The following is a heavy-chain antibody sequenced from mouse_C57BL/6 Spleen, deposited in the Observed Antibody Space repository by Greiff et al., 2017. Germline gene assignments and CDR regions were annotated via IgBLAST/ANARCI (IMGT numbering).Heavy chain of an antibody. CDR3: ARGGGSPYAMDY. CDR2: INPNNGGT. V-gene: IGHV1-26*01. CDR1: GYTFTDYY. Sequence: VQLQQSGPELVKPGASVKISCKASGYTFTDYYMNWVKQSHGKSLEWIGDINPNNGGTSYNQKFKGKATLTVDKSSSTAYMELRSLTSEDSAVYYCARGGGSPYAMDYWGQGTSVTVSS. J-gene: IGHJ4*01. D-gene: IGHD1-1*02.